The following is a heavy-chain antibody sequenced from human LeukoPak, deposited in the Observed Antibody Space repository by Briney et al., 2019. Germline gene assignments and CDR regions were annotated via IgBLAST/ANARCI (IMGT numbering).Heavy chain of an antibody. CDR1: GLTVSNNH. CDR2: IYTGGIT. V-gene: IGHV3-66*04. D-gene: IGHD4-11*01. Sequence: GESLRLSCAASGLTVSNNHMAWVREAPGKGLEWVSVIYTGGITYYADSVQGRFTIYRDNSKNTLYLQMNSLRAEDSAVYYCAKHNYEYYYHYYIDVWGKGTTVTVSS. J-gene: IGHJ6*03. CDR3: AKHNYEYYYHYYIDV.